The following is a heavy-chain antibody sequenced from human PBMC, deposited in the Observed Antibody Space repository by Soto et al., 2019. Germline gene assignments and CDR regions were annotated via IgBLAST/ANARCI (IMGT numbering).Heavy chain of an antibody. CDR1: GYTFTSHG. D-gene: IGHD6-19*01. Sequence: PGASVKVSCKASGYTFTSHGINWVRQAPGQGLEWMGWISAKNGNTKYAQKFQGRFTMTTEISTTTAYMELRSLRKDDTAVYYCAREGPRMPVADDAFDFWGQGTMVTVSS. CDR3: AREGPRMPVADDAFDF. J-gene: IGHJ3*01. V-gene: IGHV1-18*01. CDR2: ISAKNGNT.